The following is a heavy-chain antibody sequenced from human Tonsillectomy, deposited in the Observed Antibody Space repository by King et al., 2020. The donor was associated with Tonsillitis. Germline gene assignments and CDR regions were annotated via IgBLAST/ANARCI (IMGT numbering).Heavy chain of an antibody. J-gene: IGHJ4*02. CDR3: ASWTYYDILTGYYTTAFDY. CDR2: IYHGGST. V-gene: IGHV4-38-2*01. Sequence: VQLQESGPGLVKPSETLSLTCAVSGYSISSGYYWGWIRQPPGKGLEWIGSIYHGGSTYYNPSLKSRVTISVDTSKNQFSLKLSSVTAADTAVYYCASWTYYDILTGYYTTAFDYWGQGTLVTVSS. D-gene: IGHD3-9*01. CDR1: GYSISSGYY.